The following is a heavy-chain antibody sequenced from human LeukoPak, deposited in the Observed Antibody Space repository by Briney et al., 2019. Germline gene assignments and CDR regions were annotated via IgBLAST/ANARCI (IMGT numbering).Heavy chain of an antibody. CDR2: INPNSGGT. CDR3: ARGGYTTSWGAFDI. D-gene: IGHD2-2*01. Sequence: ASVKVSCKVSGYTLTELSMHWVRQAPGKGLEWMGWINPNSGGTNYAQKFQGRVTMTRDTSISTAYMELSRLRSDDTAVYYCARGGYTTSWGAFDIWGQGTMVTVSS. V-gene: IGHV1-2*02. J-gene: IGHJ3*02. CDR1: GYTLTELS.